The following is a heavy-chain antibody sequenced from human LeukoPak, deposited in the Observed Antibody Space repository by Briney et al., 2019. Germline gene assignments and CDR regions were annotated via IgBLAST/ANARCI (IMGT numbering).Heavy chain of an antibody. Sequence: GGSLRLSCAASGFTFSNSAMSWVRQAPGKGLEWVSTLSGSGITPYYAAAVKGRFTISRDNSENALCLQMNSLRAEDTAVYYCAKGIYSSGWSYFDYWGHGTLVTVSS. CDR1: GFTFSNSA. J-gene: IGHJ4*01. CDR3: AKGIYSSGWSYFDY. D-gene: IGHD6-19*01. V-gene: IGHV3-23*01. CDR2: LSGSGITP.